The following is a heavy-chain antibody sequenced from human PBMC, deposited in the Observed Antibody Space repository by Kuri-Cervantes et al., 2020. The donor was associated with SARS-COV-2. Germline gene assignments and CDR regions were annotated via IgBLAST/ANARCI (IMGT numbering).Heavy chain of an antibody. Sequence: ASVKVSCKASGYSFTDYSIHWVRQAPGQGLEWMGRINPNTGGTMYAQRFQGWVTMNRDTSLTTAYMELGRLTSDDTAVYYCARSTPLRRLVVISQGGAFDIWGQGTMVTVSS. CDR1: GYSFTDYS. V-gene: IGHV1-2*04. J-gene: IGHJ3*02. CDR2: INPNTGGT. D-gene: IGHD3-22*01. CDR3: ARSTPLRRLVVISQGGAFDI.